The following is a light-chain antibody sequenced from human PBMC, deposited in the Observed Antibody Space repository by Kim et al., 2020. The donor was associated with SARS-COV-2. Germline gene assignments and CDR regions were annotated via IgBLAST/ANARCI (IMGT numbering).Light chain of an antibody. V-gene: IGLV7-43*01. CDR3: LLYYAGAQG. J-gene: IGLJ3*02. CDR1: TGASISGYY. Sequence: PGGTVTVPCVSSTGASISGYYPNWFQQKSGHAPRSLIYSTSKTHSWTPARFSGSLLGGKAALTLSGVQPEDEAEYYCLLYYAGAQGFGGGTQLTVL. CDR2: STS.